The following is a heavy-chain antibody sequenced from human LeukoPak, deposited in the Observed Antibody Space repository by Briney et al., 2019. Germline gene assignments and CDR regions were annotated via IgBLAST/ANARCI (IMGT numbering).Heavy chain of an antibody. CDR2: TYYKSKWYN. J-gene: IGHJ2*01. CDR1: GDSVSSSSAT. CDR3: ARDPSGGFRWYFDL. D-gene: IGHD2-15*01. Sequence: SQTLSLTCGISGDSVSSSSATWTWFRQSPSRGLEWLGRTYYKSKWYNDYAVSVKSRITISPDTSRNQFSLQLSSVTPDDTAVYYCARDPSGGFRWYFDLWGRGTLVTVSS. V-gene: IGHV6-1*01.